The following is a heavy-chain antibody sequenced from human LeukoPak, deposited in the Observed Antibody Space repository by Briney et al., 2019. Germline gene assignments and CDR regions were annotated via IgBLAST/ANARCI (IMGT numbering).Heavy chain of an antibody. J-gene: IGHJ4*02. V-gene: IGHV3-23*01. CDR2: ISGSGGRT. D-gene: IGHD7-27*01. CDR3: AKDPRNWGYYFDY. CDR1: GISFSSYA. Sequence: GGSLRLSCGVSGISFSSYAMSWVRQAPGKGLEWVSGISGSGGRTYYADSVKGRFTISRDNSKNTLSLQMNSLRAEDTAIYYCAKDPRNWGYYFDYWGQGTLVTVSS.